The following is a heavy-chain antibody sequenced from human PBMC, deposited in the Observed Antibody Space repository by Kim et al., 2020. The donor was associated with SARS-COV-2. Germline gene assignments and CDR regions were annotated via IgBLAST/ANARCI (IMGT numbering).Heavy chain of an antibody. D-gene: IGHD2-2*02. CDR1: GGSFSGYY. J-gene: IGHJ3*02. V-gene: IGHV4-34*01. CDR3: ARGIYCKRGSCPYNAFDI. Sequence: SETLSLTCVVYGGSFSGYYWSWIRQPPGEGLEWIGEINHSGSTNYNPSLKSRVTISVDTSKNQFSLKLSSVTAADTAVYYCARGIYCKRGSCPYNAFDIWGQGTMVTVSS. CDR2: INHSGST.